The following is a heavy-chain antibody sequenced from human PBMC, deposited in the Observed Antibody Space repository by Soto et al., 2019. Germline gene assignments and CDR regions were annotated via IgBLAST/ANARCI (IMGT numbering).Heavy chain of an antibody. D-gene: IGHD4-17*01. CDR3: AKDIMRLVTTFPFYYMDV. Sequence: GGSLRLSCAASGFTFDDYAMHWVRQAPGKGLEWVSGISWNSGSIGYADSVKGRFTISRDNAKNSLYLQMNSLRAEDTALYYCAKDIMRLVTTFPFYYMDVWGKGTTVTVSS. CDR2: ISWNSGSI. V-gene: IGHV3-9*01. CDR1: GFTFDDYA. J-gene: IGHJ6*03.